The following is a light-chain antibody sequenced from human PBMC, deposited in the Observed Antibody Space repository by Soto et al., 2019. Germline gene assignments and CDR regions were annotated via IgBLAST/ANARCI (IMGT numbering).Light chain of an antibody. J-gene: IGKJ5*01. Sequence: DIHVTQSPSSLSASLLYRVTITCXASQDIRFYLNWYQHKTGQAPKLLIYDASQLETGVPSKFSGSGSGTDFTFTINNLQAEDIGTYYCQHYNSLPITFGQGTRLEIK. CDR2: DAS. V-gene: IGKV1-33*01. CDR1: QDIRFY. CDR3: QHYNSLPIT.